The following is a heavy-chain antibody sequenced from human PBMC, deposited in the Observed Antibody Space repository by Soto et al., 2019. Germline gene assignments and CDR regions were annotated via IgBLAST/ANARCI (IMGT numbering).Heavy chain of an antibody. J-gene: IGHJ5*02. V-gene: IGHV3-15*01. CDR1: GLSFKNAW. D-gene: IGHD6-13*01. CDR2: VKSKSDGGAA. Sequence: PGGSLRLSCVASGLSFKNAWMSWVRQAPGKGLEWVARVKSKSDGGAADHAAPVKGRFTISRDNSKKTLYLQMNSLRAEDTAVYYCAKDLAIAAAGPAFDPWGQGTLVTVSS. CDR3: AKDLAIAAAGPAFDP.